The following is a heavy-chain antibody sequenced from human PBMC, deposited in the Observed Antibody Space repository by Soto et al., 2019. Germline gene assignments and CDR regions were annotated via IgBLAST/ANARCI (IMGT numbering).Heavy chain of an antibody. CDR1: GFTFNNYG. J-gene: IGHJ4*02. Sequence: PGWSLRLSCAAPGFTFNNYGMTWARQAPGKGLEGVSCVSGSGGGTYCADSVKGRFTISRVNSKSTMYLQMSNLRAEDTAVYSCASLGGSCSGACYPEFYLWGRVTPFNVSS. V-gene: IGHV3-23*01. D-gene: IGHD3-16*01. CDR3: ASLGGSCSGACYPEFYL. CDR2: VSGSGGGT.